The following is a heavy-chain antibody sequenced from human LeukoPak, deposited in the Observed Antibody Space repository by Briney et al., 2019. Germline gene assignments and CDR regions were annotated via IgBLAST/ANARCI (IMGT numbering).Heavy chain of an antibody. V-gene: IGHV3-74*01. J-gene: IGHJ4*02. CDR3: ARGYYDSSGFYLGY. CDR1: GSTFSSYW. Sequence: GGSLRLSCAASGSTFSSYWMHWVRQAPGKGLVWVSRMNSDGSSTSYADSVKGRFTISRDNAKNTLYLQMNSLRAEDTAVYYCARGYYDSSGFYLGYWGQGTLVTVSS. CDR2: MNSDGSST. D-gene: IGHD3-22*01.